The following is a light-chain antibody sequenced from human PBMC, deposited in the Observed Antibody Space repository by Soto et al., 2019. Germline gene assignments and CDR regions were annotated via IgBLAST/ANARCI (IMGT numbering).Light chain of an antibody. J-gene: IGKJ3*01. CDR3: QQRSNWPIT. CDR2: DVS. CDR1: QSVRSY. V-gene: IGKV3-11*01. Sequence: EIVLTQSPATLSLSPGERATLSCRASQSVRSYLAWYQQKPGQAPRLLIYDVSIRATGIPARFSGSGSGTDFTLTISSLEPEDFAVYYCQQRSNWPITFGPGTKVDIK.